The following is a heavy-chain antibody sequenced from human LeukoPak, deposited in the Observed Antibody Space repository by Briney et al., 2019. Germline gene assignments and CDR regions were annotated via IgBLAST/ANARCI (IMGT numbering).Heavy chain of an antibody. CDR2: INSDRSST. J-gene: IGHJ4*02. CDR1: GFTFSSYS. D-gene: IGHD2-2*01. CDR3: VSFYETY. V-gene: IGHV3-74*01. Sequence: GGSLRLSCAASGFTFSSYSMNWVRQAPGKGLVWVSRINSDRSSTSYADSVKGRFTISRDNAKNTVYLQMNNLRAEDTAVYYCVSFYETYWGRGTLVTVSS.